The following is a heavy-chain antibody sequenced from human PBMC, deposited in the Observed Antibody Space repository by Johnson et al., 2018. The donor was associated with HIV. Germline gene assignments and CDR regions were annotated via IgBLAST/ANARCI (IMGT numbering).Heavy chain of an antibody. CDR3: AREVYAHDAFEI. V-gene: IGHV3-30-3*01. Sequence: QMQLVESGGGVVQPGRSLRLSCAASGFTFSSYAMHWVRQAPGKGLEWVAVISYDGINKYYADSVKGRFTISRDNSKKTLYLQMNSLRPEDTAVYYCAREVYAHDAFEIWGQGTMVTVSS. J-gene: IGHJ3*02. D-gene: IGHD3-16*01. CDR1: GFTFSSYA. CDR2: ISYDGINK.